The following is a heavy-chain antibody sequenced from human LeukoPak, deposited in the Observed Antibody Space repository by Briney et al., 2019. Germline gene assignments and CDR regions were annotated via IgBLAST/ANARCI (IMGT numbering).Heavy chain of an antibody. V-gene: IGHV4-59*10. Sequence: SETLSLTCAVYGGSFSGYYWSWIRQPPGKGLEWIGRIYTSGSTNYNPSLKSRVTISVDTSRNQFSLKLSSVTAADTAVYYCARDSTTYYYYYYMDVWGKGTTVTISS. D-gene: IGHD1-14*01. CDR3: ARDSTTYYYYYYMDV. CDR1: GGSFSGYY. CDR2: IYTSGST. J-gene: IGHJ6*03.